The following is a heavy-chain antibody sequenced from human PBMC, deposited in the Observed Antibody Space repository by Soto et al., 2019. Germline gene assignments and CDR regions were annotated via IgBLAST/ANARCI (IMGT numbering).Heavy chain of an antibody. CDR1: GYTFTGYY. V-gene: IGHV1-2*04. D-gene: IGHD6-13*01. J-gene: IGHJ6*02. CDR2: INPNSGGT. CDR3: ASSGGGSSWPNGMDV. Sequence: QVQLVQSGAEVKKPGASVKVSCKASGYTFTGYYMHWVRQAPGQGLEWMGWINPNSGGTNYAQKFQGWVTMTRDTSISTAYMELRRLRSDDTAVYYCASSGGGSSWPNGMDVWGQGTTVTVSS.